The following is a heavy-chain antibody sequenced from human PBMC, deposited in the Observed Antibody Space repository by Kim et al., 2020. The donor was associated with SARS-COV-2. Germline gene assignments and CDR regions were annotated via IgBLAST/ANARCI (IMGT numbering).Heavy chain of an antibody. J-gene: IGHJ4*02. D-gene: IGHD6-13*01. Sequence: SQTISLTCAISGDSVSSNSAAWNWIRQSPSRGLEWLGRTYYRSKWYNDYAVSVKSRITINPDTSKNQFSLQLNSVTPEDTAVYYCARAVGHSSSWYSYFDYWGQGTLVTVSS. V-gene: IGHV6-1*01. CDR1: GDSVSSNSAA. CDR3: ARAVGHSSSWYSYFDY. CDR2: TYYRSKWYN.